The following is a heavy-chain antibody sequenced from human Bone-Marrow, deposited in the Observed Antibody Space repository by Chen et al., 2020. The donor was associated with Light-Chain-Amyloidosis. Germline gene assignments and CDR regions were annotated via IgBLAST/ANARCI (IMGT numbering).Heavy chain of an antibody. D-gene: IGHD1-1*01. Sequence: EVLLVESGGGLVQPGGSLRLSCAGSGFTFSSYWTHWVRQAPGKGLVWVSRINGDGSATNYPDFVKGRFTISRDNAKNTLYLQMNSLRAEDTAVYYCARSQSGIYDYWGQGTLVTVSS. CDR1: GFTFSSYW. CDR2: INGDGSAT. CDR3: ARSQSGIYDY. J-gene: IGHJ4*02. V-gene: IGHV3-74*02.